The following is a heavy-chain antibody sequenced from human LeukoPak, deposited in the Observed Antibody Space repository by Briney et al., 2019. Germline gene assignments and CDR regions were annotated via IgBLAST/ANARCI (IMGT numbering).Heavy chain of an antibody. CDR1: GFTFSDYW. CDR2: INSDGSSL. V-gene: IGHV3-74*01. CDR3: ARDCAYSNYYYGYFYGMDV. Sequence: PGGSLRLSCAASGFTFSDYWMHWVRQAPGKGLVWVSRINSDGSSLSYADSVKGRLTISRDNAKNTLYLQMNSLRAEDTAVYYCARDCAYSNYYYGYFYGMDVWGQGTTVTVSS. D-gene: IGHD4-11*01. J-gene: IGHJ6*02.